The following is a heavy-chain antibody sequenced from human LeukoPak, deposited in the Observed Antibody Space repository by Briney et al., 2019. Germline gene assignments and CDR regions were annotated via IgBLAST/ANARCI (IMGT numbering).Heavy chain of an antibody. V-gene: IGHV3-30*18. CDR3: AKLYATVITPAAFDI. CDR1: GFTFSSYG. D-gene: IGHD4-23*01. J-gene: IGHJ3*02. Sequence: SGGSLRLSCAASGFTFSSYGMHWVRQAPGKGLEWLSVISYDGSNKYYADSVKGRFTISRDNSKNTLYLQMNSLRAEDTAVYYCAKLYATVITPAAFDIWGQGTVVTVSS. CDR2: ISYDGSNK.